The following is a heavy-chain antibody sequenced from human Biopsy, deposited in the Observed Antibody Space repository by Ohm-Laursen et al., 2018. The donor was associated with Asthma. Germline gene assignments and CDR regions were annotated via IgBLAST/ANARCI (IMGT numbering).Heavy chain of an antibody. CDR3: ARDLSGYCTSSACYGFDS. V-gene: IGHV4-31*03. CDR1: GGSLSSGPYY. CDR2: INYSGST. J-gene: IGHJ5*01. D-gene: IGHD2-8*01. Sequence: TLSLTCTVSGGSLSSGPYYWSWVRQHPGEGLEWIGYINYSGSTFYSPSLESRVTVSVDTSKNQFSLKLSSVTAADTAVYYCARDLSGYCTSSACYGFDSWGQGTLVTVSS.